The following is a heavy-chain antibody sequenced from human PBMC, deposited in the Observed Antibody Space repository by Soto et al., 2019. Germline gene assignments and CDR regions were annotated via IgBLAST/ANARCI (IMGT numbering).Heavy chain of an antibody. CDR1: GGSISGYY. Sequence: QVQLQESGPGLVKPSETLSLTCTVSGGSISGYYWSWIRQPPGKGLEWVGEIYHSGSAKYNLSLKSRANISVDTSKNQSSLKLSSVTAADTAVYYCERHLVGGFPGQDYWGLGTLVTVSS. J-gene: IGHJ4*02. CDR3: ERHLVGGFPGQDY. CDR2: IYHSGSA. D-gene: IGHD2-15*01. V-gene: IGHV4-59*08.